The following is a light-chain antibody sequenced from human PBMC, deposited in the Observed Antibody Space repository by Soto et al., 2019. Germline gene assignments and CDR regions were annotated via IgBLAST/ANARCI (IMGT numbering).Light chain of an antibody. CDR2: DVS. V-gene: IGLV2-8*01. Sequence: QSALTQPPSASGSPGQSVTISCTGTSSDVGGYDNVCWYQQHPGKAPKIMMYDVSKRPSGVPDRFSGSKSGDTASLTVSGLQAEDEADYYGSSYAGINTVVFGGGTKLTVL. CDR1: SSDVGGYDN. J-gene: IGLJ2*01. CDR3: SSYAGINTVV.